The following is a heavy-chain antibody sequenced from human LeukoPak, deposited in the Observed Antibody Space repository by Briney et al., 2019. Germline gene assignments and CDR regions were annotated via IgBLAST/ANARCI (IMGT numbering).Heavy chain of an antibody. CDR1: GGSFSGYY. Sequence: SETLSLTCAVYGGSFSGYYWSWIRQPPGKGLEWIGEIDHSGSTNYNPSLKSRVTTSVDTSKNQFSLKLSSVTAADTAVYYCAGPVRRARGTHWFDPWDQGTLVTVSS. CDR3: AGPVRRARGTHWFDP. CDR2: IDHSGST. D-gene: IGHD6-6*01. J-gene: IGHJ5*02. V-gene: IGHV4-34*01.